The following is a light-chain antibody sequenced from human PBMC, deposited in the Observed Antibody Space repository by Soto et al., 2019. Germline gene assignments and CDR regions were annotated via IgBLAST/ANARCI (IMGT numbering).Light chain of an antibody. Sequence: ETVLTQSPGTLSLSPGERATLSCRASLSVSSSLAWYQQKPGQAPRLLIYGASNRATGIPDRFSGSGYGTDFTLPISGLEPEDFAVFYCQQYGTSPITFGQGTRLEIK. CDR2: GAS. J-gene: IGKJ5*01. V-gene: IGKV3-20*01. CDR1: LSVSSS. CDR3: QQYGTSPIT.